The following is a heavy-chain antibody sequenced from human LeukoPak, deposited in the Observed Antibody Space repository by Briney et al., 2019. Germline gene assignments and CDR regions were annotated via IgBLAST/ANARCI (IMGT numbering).Heavy chain of an antibody. V-gene: IGHV3-48*01. Sequence: GGSLRLSCAAPGFTFSSYSMSWVRQAPGKGLECVSYISSSSSSIYYADSVKGRFTTSRDNAKNSLYLQMNSLRAEDTAVYYCARSHWGGSYPDWGQGTLVTVSS. CDR2: ISSSSSSI. CDR3: ARSHWGGSYPD. D-gene: IGHD3-16*02. J-gene: IGHJ4*02. CDR1: GFTFSSYS.